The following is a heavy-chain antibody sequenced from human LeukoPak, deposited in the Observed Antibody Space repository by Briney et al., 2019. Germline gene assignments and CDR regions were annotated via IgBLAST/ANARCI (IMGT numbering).Heavy chain of an antibody. CDR3: AKPAQRYGSVPFDY. CDR2: IKHDGSEK. V-gene: IGHV3-7*01. J-gene: IGHJ4*02. D-gene: IGHD3-10*01. Sequence: GGSLRLSCAASGFTFSTSWMTWVRQAPGKGLEFVANIKHDGSEKYYVDSVQGRFTISRDNAKNSLYLQMNSLRPEDTAVYSCAKPAQRYGSVPFDYWGQGTLVTVSS. CDR1: GFTFSTSW.